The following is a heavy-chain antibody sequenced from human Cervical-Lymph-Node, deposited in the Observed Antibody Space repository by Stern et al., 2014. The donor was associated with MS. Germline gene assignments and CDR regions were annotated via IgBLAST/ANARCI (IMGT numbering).Heavy chain of an antibody. J-gene: IGHJ4*02. CDR2: ISWNSGSI. CDR1: GFTFDDYA. D-gene: IGHD4-17*01. Sequence: EVQLEESGGGLVQPGRSLRLSCAASGFTFDDYAMHWVRPAPGKGLEWVSGISWNSGSIGYADSVKGRFTISRDNAKNSLYLQMNSLRAEDTALYYCAKDMGGDYVSRYFDYWGQGTLVTVSS. CDR3: AKDMGGDYVSRYFDY. V-gene: IGHV3-9*01.